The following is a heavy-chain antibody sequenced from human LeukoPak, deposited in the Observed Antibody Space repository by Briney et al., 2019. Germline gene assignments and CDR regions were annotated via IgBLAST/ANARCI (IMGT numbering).Heavy chain of an antibody. J-gene: IGHJ4*02. D-gene: IGHD2-21*02. Sequence: ASVKVSCKASGGTFSSYTISWVRQAPGQGLEWMGGIIPIFATAKYAQKFQGRLTITADESTSTAYMELGSLKSEDTAVYYCARAYMTATRHFDYWGQGTLVTVSS. CDR1: GGTFSSYT. V-gene: IGHV1-69*13. CDR3: ARAYMTATRHFDY. CDR2: IIPIFATA.